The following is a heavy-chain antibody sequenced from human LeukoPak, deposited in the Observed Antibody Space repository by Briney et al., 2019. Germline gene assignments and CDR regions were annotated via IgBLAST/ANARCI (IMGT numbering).Heavy chain of an antibody. V-gene: IGHV1-69*04. CDR1: GGTFSSYA. D-gene: IGHD4-17*01. CDR3: ARRIDYGDPKGFYFDY. CDR2: IIPILGIA. Sequence: SVKVSCKASGGTFSSYAISWVRQAPGQGLEWMGRIIPILGIANYAQKFQGRVTITADKSTSTAYMELSSLKSEDTAVYYCARRIDYGDPKGFYFDYWGQGTLVTVSS. J-gene: IGHJ4*02.